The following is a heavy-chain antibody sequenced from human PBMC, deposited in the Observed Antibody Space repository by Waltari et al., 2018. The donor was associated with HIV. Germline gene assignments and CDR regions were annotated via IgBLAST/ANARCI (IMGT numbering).Heavy chain of an antibody. V-gene: IGHV4-34*02. D-gene: IGHD3-3*02. J-gene: IGHJ4*02. CDR2: INHSGTT. CDR3: ARGLTRRLAFWDY. Sequence: QVQLQQWGAGLLNPSETLSLTCAVYGGSFSDYYLSWIRQPPGKGLEWIGEINHSGTTNYNPSLKSRVIISVDTSKNQFSLKLNSVTVADTAVYYCARGLTRRLAFWDYWGQGTLVTVSS. CDR1: GGSFSDYY.